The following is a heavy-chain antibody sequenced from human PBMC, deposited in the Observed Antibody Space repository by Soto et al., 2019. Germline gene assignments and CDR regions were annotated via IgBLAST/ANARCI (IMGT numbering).Heavy chain of an antibody. Sequence: QVQLVQSGAEVKKPGASVKVSCKASGYSFTLSSVTWVRQAPGQGLEWMGWISAYDGNTNYAQRLQDRVTLTTDTSTRTAYMELRNLGSDDTAVYYCARGGVGGGDIWGQGTMVTVSS. CDR1: GYSFTLSS. D-gene: IGHD3-10*01. V-gene: IGHV1-18*01. CDR2: ISAYDGNT. CDR3: ARGGVGGGDI. J-gene: IGHJ3*02.